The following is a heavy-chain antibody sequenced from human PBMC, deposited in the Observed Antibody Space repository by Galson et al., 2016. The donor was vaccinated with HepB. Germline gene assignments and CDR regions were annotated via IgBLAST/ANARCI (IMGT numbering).Heavy chain of an antibody. J-gene: IGHJ4*02. CDR2: TYYRSKWYN. CDR3: VRDGDAGYGGSWYYLDY. V-gene: IGHV6-1*01. D-gene: IGHD6-13*01. CDR1: GDSVSSDSAT. Sequence: CAISGDSVSSDSATWNWIRQSPSRGLEWLGRTYYRSKWYNDYASAVKSRITINADTSKNQFSLQLNSVTPEDTAVYYCVRDGDAGYGGSWYYLDYWGQGTLVTVSS.